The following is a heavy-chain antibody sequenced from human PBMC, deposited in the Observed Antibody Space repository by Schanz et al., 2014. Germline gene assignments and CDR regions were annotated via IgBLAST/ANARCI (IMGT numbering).Heavy chain of an antibody. CDR2: IIPILDKT. J-gene: IGHJ6*02. D-gene: IGHD3-9*01. CDR1: GGTFSSST. V-gene: IGHV1-69*09. Sequence: QVQLVQSGAEVKQPGSSVKVSCKASGGTFSSSTLTWVRQAPGQGLEWMGRIIPILDKTSYAQKFQGRVTMTADKSTSTVYMEVSGLRSEDTAVYYCAKVDRTRYYAMDVWGQGTTVTVSS. CDR3: AKVDRTRYYAMDV.